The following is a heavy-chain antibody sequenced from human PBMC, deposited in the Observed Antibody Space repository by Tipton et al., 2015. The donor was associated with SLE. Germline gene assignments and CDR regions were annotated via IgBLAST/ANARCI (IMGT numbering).Heavy chain of an antibody. CDR3: ARDLAYCSSTSCFDYFDY. CDR1: GGSISSGSYY. D-gene: IGHD2-2*01. CDR2: IYTSGST. V-gene: IGHV4-61*02. Sequence: LRLSCTVSGGSISSGSYYWSWIRQPAGKGLEWIGRIYTSGSTNYTPSLKSRVTISVDTSKNQFSLKLSSVTAADTAVYYCARDLAYCSSTSCFDYFDYWGQGTLVTVSS. J-gene: IGHJ4*02.